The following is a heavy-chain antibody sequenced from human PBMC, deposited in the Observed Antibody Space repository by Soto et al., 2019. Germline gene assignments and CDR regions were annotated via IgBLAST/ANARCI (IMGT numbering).Heavy chain of an antibody. D-gene: IGHD2-15*01. CDR2: IYYSGST. J-gene: IGHJ4*02. CDR3: ARLGRTRVAGNFDY. Sequence: DLEWIGYIYYSGSTYYNPSLKSRVTISVDTSKNQFSLKLSSVTAADTAVYYCARLGRTRVAGNFDYWGQGTLVTVSS. V-gene: IGHV4-31*02.